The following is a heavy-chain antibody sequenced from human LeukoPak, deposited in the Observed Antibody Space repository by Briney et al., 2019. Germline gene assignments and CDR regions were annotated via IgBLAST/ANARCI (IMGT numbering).Heavy chain of an antibody. CDR1: GGSISSYC. V-gene: IGHV4-59*08. D-gene: IGHD1-26*01. CDR2: IYYIGST. Sequence: PSETLSLTCTVSGGSISSYCWSWIRQPPGKGLEWIGYIYYIGSTNYNPSLKSRVTISVDTSKNQFSLKLSSVTAEDTAVYYCARYSGSYYFDYWGQGTLVTVSS. J-gene: IGHJ4*02. CDR3: ARYSGSYYFDY.